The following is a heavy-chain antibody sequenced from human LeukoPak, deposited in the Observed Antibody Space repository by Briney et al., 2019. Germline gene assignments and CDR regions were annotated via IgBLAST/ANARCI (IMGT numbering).Heavy chain of an antibody. CDR1: GFTFSNYW. D-gene: IGHD3-3*01. CDR2: IKYDGSAT. CDR3: VSGSLQSGYNFDY. Sequence: PGGSLRLSCAASGFTFSNYWMHWIRQVPGKGLVWVSHIKYDGSATNYADSMKGRFTISRDNAKNTLYLQMNSLRAEDTAVYYCVSGSLQSGYNFDYWGQGALVTVSS. J-gene: IGHJ4*02. V-gene: IGHV3-74*01.